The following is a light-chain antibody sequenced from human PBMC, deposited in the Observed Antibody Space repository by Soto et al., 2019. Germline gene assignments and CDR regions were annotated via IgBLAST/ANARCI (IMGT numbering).Light chain of an antibody. CDR1: SSDVGGYNS. Sequence: QSVLTQPASVSGSPGQSITISCTGTSSDVGGYNSVSWYRQDPGKAPKLIIYDVTYRHSGVSNRFSGSKSGNTASLTISGLQSEDEADYHCSSFTSSITYVFGTGTKVTVL. CDR3: SSFTSSITYV. V-gene: IGLV2-14*01. J-gene: IGLJ1*01. CDR2: DVT.